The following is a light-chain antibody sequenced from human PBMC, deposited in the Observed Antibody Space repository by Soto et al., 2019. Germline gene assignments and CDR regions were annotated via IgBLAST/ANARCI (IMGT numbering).Light chain of an antibody. CDR2: KAS. J-gene: IGKJ1*01. Sequence: DIPMTQSPSTLSASVGDRVTITCRASQTINSWLAWYQQKPGKAPKLLIYKASYLQSWVPSTFSGSGAGTEFTLTISSLQPDDFANYYRQQYKSYSSWTFGQGTKVDIK. CDR1: QTINSW. V-gene: IGKV1-5*03. CDR3: QQYKSYSSWT.